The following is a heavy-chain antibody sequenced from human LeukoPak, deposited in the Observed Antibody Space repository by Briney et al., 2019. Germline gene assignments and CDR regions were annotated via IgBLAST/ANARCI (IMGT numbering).Heavy chain of an antibody. V-gene: IGHV3-30*02. Sequence: PGGSLRLSCAASGFTFTSYGVHWVRQAPGKGLEWAAFIRYDGGNENYADSVKGRFAISRDNSKNTLYLQMNSLRTEDTAIYYCAKDRTVTYTFDYWGQGILVTVSS. CDR1: GFTFTSYG. J-gene: IGHJ4*02. CDR2: IRYDGGNE. CDR3: AKDRTVTYTFDY. D-gene: IGHD4-17*01.